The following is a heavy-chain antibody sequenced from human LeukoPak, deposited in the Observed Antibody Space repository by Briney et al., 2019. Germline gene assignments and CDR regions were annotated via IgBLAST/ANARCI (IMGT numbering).Heavy chain of an antibody. Sequence: PSETLSLTCTVSGDSVRTSNSYWGWIRQPPGKGLEWIGSMYYSGNTYYNPSLESRVTISVDTSKNQVSLRLSSVTAADTAVYYCARHPHYYFDNSARWGQGTLVTVSS. CDR3: ARHPHYYFDNSAR. V-gene: IGHV4-39*01. CDR2: MYYSGNT. D-gene: IGHD3-22*01. J-gene: IGHJ4*02. CDR1: GDSVRTSNSY.